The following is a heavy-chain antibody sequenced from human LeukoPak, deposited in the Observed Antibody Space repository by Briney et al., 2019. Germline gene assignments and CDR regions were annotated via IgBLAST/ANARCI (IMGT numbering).Heavy chain of an antibody. CDR3: AREGSYYDSSGYYSSFDY. J-gene: IGHJ4*02. CDR2: IKQDGSEK. CDR1: GFTFSSYW. V-gene: IGHV3-7*03. D-gene: IGHD3-22*01. Sequence: GGSLRLSCAASGFTFSSYWMNWVRQAPGKGLEWVANIKQDGSEKYYVDSVKGRFTISRDNAKNSLYLQMNSLRAEDTAVYYCAREGSYYDSSGYYSSFDYWGQGTLVTVS.